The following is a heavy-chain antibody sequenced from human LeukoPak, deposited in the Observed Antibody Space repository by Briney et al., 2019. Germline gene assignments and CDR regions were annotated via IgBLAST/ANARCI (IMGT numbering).Heavy chain of an antibody. CDR2: ISGSGSTT. Sequence: GGSLRLSCAASGFTFNTYAMSWVRQAPGKGLEWVSGISGSGSTTYYADSVKGRFTVSRDNSKNMLYLQMSSLRAEDTAVYYCAKDRDCTSSCCYFDYWGQGTLVTVS. CDR1: GFTFNTYA. D-gene: IGHD2-2*01. CDR3: AKDRDCTSSCCYFDY. V-gene: IGHV3-23*01. J-gene: IGHJ4*02.